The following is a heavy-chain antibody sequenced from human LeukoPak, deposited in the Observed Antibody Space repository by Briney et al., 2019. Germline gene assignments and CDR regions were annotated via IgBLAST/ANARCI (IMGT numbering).Heavy chain of an antibody. D-gene: IGHD3-16*02. J-gene: IGHJ4*02. CDR1: GYTLNELS. CDR3: ATPLGGVIIIFDF. Sequence: GASVKVSCKVSGYTLNELSMQWVRQAPGKGLEWMGGFDPEDGEKVYAQKFQGRVTMTEDTSTDTAYMELTSLRSEDTAMYFCATPLGGVIIIFDFWGQGTLVTVSS. CDR2: FDPEDGEK. V-gene: IGHV1-24*01.